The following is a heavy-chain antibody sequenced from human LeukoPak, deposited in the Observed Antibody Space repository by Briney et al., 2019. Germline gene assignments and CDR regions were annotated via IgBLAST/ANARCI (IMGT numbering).Heavy chain of an antibody. CDR2: INSDGSST. Sequence: QTGGSLRLSCAASGFPFSSYWMHWVRQAPGKGLVWVSRINSDGSSTSYADSVKGRFTMSRDSAKNTLYLQMNSLRSEYTAGSYCAREGWWAMVNDAFDIWGQGTMVTVSS. V-gene: IGHV3-74*01. CDR1: GFPFSSYW. CDR3: AREGWWAMVNDAFDI. D-gene: IGHD5-18*01. J-gene: IGHJ3*02.